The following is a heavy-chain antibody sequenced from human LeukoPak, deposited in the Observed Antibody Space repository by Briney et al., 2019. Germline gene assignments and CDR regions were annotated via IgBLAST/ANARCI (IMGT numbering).Heavy chain of an antibody. D-gene: IGHD3-10*01. Sequence: SETLSLICTVSGGSISSYPWNWIRQPPGKGLEWIGNIYYSGSTNYNPSLKSRVTISPDTSKNQFSLRLSSVTAADTAVYYCARQGARFGDLLSFYAMDVWGQGTTVTVSS. CDR2: IYYSGST. CDR3: ARQGARFGDLLSFYAMDV. J-gene: IGHJ6*02. V-gene: IGHV4-59*08. CDR1: GGSISSYP.